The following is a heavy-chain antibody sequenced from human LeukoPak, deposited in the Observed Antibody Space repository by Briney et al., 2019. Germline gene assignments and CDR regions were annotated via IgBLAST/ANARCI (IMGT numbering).Heavy chain of an antibody. J-gene: IGHJ4*02. V-gene: IGHV4-31*03. CDR2: IYYSGST. Sequence: SQTLSLTCTVSGGSISSGGYYWSWIRQHPGTGLEWIGYIYYSGSTYYNPSLKSRVTISVDTSKNQFSLKLSSVTAADTAVYYCARLVYARYYFDYWGQGTLVTVSS. CDR3: ARLVYARYYFDY. CDR1: GGSISSGGYY. D-gene: IGHD2-8*01.